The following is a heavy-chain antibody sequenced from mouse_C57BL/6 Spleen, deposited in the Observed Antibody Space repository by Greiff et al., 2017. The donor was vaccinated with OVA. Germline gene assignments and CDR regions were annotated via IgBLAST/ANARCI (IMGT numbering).Heavy chain of an antibody. CDR1: GFTFSDYG. CDR2: ISSGSSTI. V-gene: IGHV5-17*01. J-gene: IGHJ4*01. Sequence: EVKVEESGGGLVKPGGSLKLSCAASGFTFSDYGMHWVRQAPEKGLEWVAYISSGSSTIYYADTVKGRFTISRDNAKNTLFLQMTSLRSEDTAMYYCARGREGLYAMDYWGQGTSVTVSS. CDR3: ARGREGLYAMDY.